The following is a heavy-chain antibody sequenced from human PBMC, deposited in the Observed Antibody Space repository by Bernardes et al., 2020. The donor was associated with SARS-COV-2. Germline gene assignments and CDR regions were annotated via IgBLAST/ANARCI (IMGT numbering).Heavy chain of an antibody. CDR2: IKQDGSEK. V-gene: IGHV3-7*02. CDR1: GFTFSSYW. D-gene: IGHD6-13*01. J-gene: IGHJ4*02. Sequence: GGSLRLSCAASGFTFSSYWMSWVRQAPGKGLEWVANIKQDGSEKYYVDSLKGRFTISRDNAKNSLYLQMNSLRAEDTAVYYCAKIGGSSWYFDYWGQGTLVTVSS. CDR3: AKIGGSSWYFDY.